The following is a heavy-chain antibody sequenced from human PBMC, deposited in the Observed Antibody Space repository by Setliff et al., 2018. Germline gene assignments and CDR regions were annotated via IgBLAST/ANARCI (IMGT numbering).Heavy chain of an antibody. CDR3: ARDNIGPDALDI. J-gene: IGHJ3*02. CDR1: GDSISSSY. Sequence: PSETLSLTCTVSGDSISSSYWSWIRQPPGKGLEWIGYIHHSGSTNYNPSHRSRLTLSLDTSRNHFSLNLTSLTAADTALYYCARDNIGPDALDIWGQGTMVTVSS. CDR2: IHHSGST. V-gene: IGHV4-59*01.